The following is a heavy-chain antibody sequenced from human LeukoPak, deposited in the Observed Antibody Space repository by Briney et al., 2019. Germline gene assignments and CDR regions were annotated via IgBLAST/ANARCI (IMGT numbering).Heavy chain of an antibody. CDR3: ARDLRRRYSYGQVAPNDAFDI. CDR2: ISSSSSYI. Sequence: PGGSLRLSCAASGFTFSSYSMNWVRQAPGKGLEWVSSISSSSSYIYYADSVKGRFAISRDNAKNSLYLQMNSLRAEDTAVYYCARDLRRRYSYGQVAPNDAFDIWGQGTMVTVSS. CDR1: GFTFSSYS. J-gene: IGHJ3*02. V-gene: IGHV3-21*01. D-gene: IGHD5-18*01.